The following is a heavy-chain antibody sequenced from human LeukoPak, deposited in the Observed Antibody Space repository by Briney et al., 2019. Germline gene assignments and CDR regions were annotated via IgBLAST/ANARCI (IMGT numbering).Heavy chain of an antibody. CDR3: ARDLLEGLEVI. Sequence: SETLSLTCTVSGGSISSHYWSWIRRPPGKGLEWIGYIYYSGSTNYNPSLKSRVTISVDTSKNQFSLKLSSVTAADTAVYYCARDLLEGLEVIWGQGTMVTVSS. J-gene: IGHJ3*02. V-gene: IGHV4-59*11. CDR2: IYYSGST. D-gene: IGHD3/OR15-3a*01. CDR1: GGSISSHY.